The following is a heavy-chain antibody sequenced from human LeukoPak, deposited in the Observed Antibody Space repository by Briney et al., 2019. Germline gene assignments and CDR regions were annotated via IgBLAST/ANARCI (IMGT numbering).Heavy chain of an antibody. CDR1: GGTFSSYA. CDR3: ARSGCSSTSCYGGGTDY. J-gene: IGHJ4*02. D-gene: IGHD2-2*01. Sequence: ASVKVSCKASGGTFSSYAISWVRQAPGQGLEWMGGIIPIFGTANYAQKFQDRVTITTDESTSTAYMELSSLRSEDTAVYYCARSGCSSTSCYGGGTDYWGQGTLVTVSS. CDR2: IIPIFGTA. V-gene: IGHV1-69*05.